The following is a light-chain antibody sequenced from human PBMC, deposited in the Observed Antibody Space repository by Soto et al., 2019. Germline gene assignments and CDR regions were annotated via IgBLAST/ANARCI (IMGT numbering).Light chain of an antibody. J-gene: IGLJ1*01. CDR3: SSYTSSSTLGV. CDR2: EVS. CDR1: SSDVGGYNY. V-gene: IGLV2-14*01. Sequence: QSALTQPASVSGSPGQSITISCTETSSDVGGYNYVSWYQQHPGKAPKLMLYEVSNRPSGVSNRFSGSKSGNTASLTISGLQAEDEADYYCSSYTSSSTLGVFGTGTKVTVL.